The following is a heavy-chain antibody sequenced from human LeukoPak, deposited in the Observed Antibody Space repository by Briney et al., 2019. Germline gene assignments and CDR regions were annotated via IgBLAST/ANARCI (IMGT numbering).Heavy chain of an antibody. V-gene: IGHV4-31*03. CDR3: ARASRIIITFGGVAYFDY. J-gene: IGHJ4*02. Sequence: SETLSLTCSVSGASISSGGYYWSWIRQLPGKGLEWIGYIYYSGSTYYNPSLKSRVTISVDTSKNQFSLKLSSVTAADTAVYYCARASRIIITFGGVAYFDYWGQGALVNVSS. D-gene: IGHD3-16*01. CDR2: IYYSGST. CDR1: GASISSGGYY.